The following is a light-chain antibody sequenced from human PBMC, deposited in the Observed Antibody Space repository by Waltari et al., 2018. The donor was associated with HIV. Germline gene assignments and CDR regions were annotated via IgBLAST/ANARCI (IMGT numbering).Light chain of an antibody. J-gene: IGLJ3*02. Sequence: QSVLTQPPSVSGAPGQRVTISCPGSSSHIGAGYDVHWYQQIPGPAPKLLIYGNSHRPSGVPDRFSGSKSGTSASLAITGLQAEDEADYYCQSYDSSLSVWVFGGGTKLTVL. CDR2: GNS. CDR1: SSHIGAGYD. V-gene: IGLV1-40*01. CDR3: QSYDSSLSVWV.